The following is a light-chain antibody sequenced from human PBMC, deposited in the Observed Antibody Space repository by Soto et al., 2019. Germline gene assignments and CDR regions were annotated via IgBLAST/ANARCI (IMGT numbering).Light chain of an antibody. Sequence: EIVVTQSPVTLSVSPGERATLSCRASQSVGTYVAWYQQKPGQAPRLLIYGASTRATGIPARFSGSVSGTEFTLTIGSRQSEDFAVYYCQQYSNWPRTFGQGTKVEMK. CDR1: QSVGTY. J-gene: IGKJ1*01. CDR2: GAS. V-gene: IGKV3-15*01. CDR3: QQYSNWPRT.